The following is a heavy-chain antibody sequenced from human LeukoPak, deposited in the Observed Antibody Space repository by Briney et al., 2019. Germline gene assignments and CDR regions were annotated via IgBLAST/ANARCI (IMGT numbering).Heavy chain of an antibody. CDR3: AKGSAAGRPYYFDY. D-gene: IGHD6-25*01. CDR1: GFTFSSYA. Sequence: GGSLRLSCAASGFTFSSYAMSWVRQAPGKGLEWVSAISGSGGSTYYADSVKGRFTISRDNSKNTLYLQMNSLRAEDAAVYFCAKGSAAGRPYYFDYWGQGTLVTVSS. V-gene: IGHV3-23*01. CDR2: ISGSGGST. J-gene: IGHJ4*02.